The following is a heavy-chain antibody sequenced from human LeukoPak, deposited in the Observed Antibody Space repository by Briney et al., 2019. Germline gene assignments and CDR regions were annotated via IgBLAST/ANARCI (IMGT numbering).Heavy chain of an antibody. V-gene: IGHV3-49*04. CDR1: GFTFGDYA. J-gene: IGHJ4*02. CDR2: IRSKAFGGAT. CDR3: TSDETEDTTY. Sequence: GGSLRLSCTTSGFTFGDYAMSWVRQAPGKGLEWVGFIRSKAFGGATEYAASVKGRFTISRDDSKSIAYLQMNSLKTEDTAMYYCTSDETEDTTYWGQGTLVTVSS. D-gene: IGHD1-26*01.